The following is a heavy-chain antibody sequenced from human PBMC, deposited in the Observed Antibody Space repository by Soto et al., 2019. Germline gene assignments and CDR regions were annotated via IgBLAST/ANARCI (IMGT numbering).Heavy chain of an antibody. CDR1: GYTLTELS. J-gene: IGHJ4*02. Sequence: GASVKVSCKVSGYTLTELSMHWVRQAPGKGLEWMGGFDPEDGETIYAQKFQGRVTMTEDTSTDTAYMELSSLRSEDTAVYYCATAGGLDYYDSSGYYRSFVDYWGQGTLVTVSS. D-gene: IGHD3-22*01. V-gene: IGHV1-24*01. CDR3: ATAGGLDYYDSSGYYRSFVDY. CDR2: FDPEDGET.